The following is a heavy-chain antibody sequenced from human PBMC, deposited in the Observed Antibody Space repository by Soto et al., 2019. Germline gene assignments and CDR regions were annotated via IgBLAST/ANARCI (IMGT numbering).Heavy chain of an antibody. J-gene: IGHJ4*02. Sequence: QVQLQESGPGLVKPSETLSLTCTVSGASISRDHWNWIRQPPGKGLEWIGEYSGTSNYNPSLRSRVTIPVDTANNQVSLKLSSVTPPNPAVYYWATYTAGGGGRGYWGQGTLVTVSS. CDR1: GASISRDH. CDR3: ATYTAGGGGRGY. CDR2: YSGTS. V-gene: IGHV4-59*08. D-gene: IGHD3-16*01.